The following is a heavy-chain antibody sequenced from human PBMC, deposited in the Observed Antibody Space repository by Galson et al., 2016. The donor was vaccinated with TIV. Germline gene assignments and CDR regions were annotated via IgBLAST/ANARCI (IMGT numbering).Heavy chain of an antibody. Sequence: CAISGDSVSSTSAAWNWIRQSPSRGLEWLGRTYYRSTWYNDYAASLKRRITINPDTSKNQFSLQLTSVTPEDAAVYYCARGAPSVFGVIMTLDYWGQG. CDR2: TYYRSTWYN. D-gene: IGHD3-3*01. V-gene: IGHV6-1*01. CDR1: GDSVSSTSAA. J-gene: IGHJ4*02. CDR3: ARGAPSVFGVIMTLDY.